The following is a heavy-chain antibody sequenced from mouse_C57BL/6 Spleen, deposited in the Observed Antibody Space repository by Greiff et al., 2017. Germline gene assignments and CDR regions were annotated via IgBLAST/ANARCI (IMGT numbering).Heavy chain of an antibody. J-gene: IGHJ2*01. CDR3: VYGNFHFDY. D-gene: IGHD2-1*01. CDR1: GFTFSSYA. V-gene: IGHV5-4*03. CDR2: ISDGGSYT. Sequence: VNLVESGGGLVKPGGSLKLSCAASGFTFSSYAMSWVRQTPEKRLEWVATISDGGSYTYYPDNVKGRFTISRDNAKNNLYLQMSHLKSEDTAMYYCVYGNFHFDYWGQGTTLTVSS.